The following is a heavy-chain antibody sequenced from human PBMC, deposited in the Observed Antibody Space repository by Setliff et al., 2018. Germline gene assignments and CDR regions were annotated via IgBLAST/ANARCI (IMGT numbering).Heavy chain of an antibody. Sequence: SVKVSCKASGGTFSTYAISWVRQAPGQGLEWMGGIISMFGTTNYAQKFQGRVTITTDKSTSTFYMELSSLRSEDTAVYYCARGVGAMGDYWGQGTLVTVSS. CDR1: GGTFSTYA. CDR3: ARGVGAMGDY. J-gene: IGHJ4*02. V-gene: IGHV1-69*05. CDR2: IISMFGTT. D-gene: IGHD1-26*01.